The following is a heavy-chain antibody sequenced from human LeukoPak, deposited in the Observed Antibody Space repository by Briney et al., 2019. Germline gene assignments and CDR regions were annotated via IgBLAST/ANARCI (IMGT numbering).Heavy chain of an antibody. J-gene: IGHJ4*02. CDR1: GFTFSDYY. CDR3: AKRSEGFDY. CDR2: MSGSGGNT. V-gene: IGHV3-23*01. Sequence: GGCLRLSCAASGFTFSDYYMSWIRQAAGKGLEWVSSMSGSGGNTYYADSVKGRFTVSRDTSKNTLYLQMNSLRAEDTAVYYCAKRSEGFDYWGQGTLVTVSS.